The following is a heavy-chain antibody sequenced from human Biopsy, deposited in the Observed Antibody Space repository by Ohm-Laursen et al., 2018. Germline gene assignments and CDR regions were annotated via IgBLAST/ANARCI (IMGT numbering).Heavy chain of an antibody. CDR3: ARVVGAATGFDQ. D-gene: IGHD1-26*01. J-gene: IGHJ4*02. CDR1: GGSIRGYY. CDR2: IWSSGTT. Sequence: SDTLSLTCSISGGSIRGYYWNWIRQSPGKGLEWIGYIWSSGTTDYNPSLQSRVSMSLELSTDQFSLKVDSVTAADTAVYYCARVVGAATGFDQWGQGIPVTVSS. V-gene: IGHV4-59*07.